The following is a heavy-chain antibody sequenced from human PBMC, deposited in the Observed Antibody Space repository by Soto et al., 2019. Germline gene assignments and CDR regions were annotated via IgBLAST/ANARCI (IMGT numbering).Heavy chain of an antibody. CDR3: ATDRSGWLSFDY. CDR2: INPNGGST. D-gene: IGHD6-19*01. CDR1: GYIFINYY. J-gene: IGHJ4*02. Sequence: ASVKVSCKASGYIFINYYIHWVRQAPGQGLEWIGIINPNGGSTNYAQKFRGRVTMARDTSTSTVYMDLSSLRSDDTAVYYCATDRSGWLSFDYWGQGTLVTVSS. V-gene: IGHV1-46*01.